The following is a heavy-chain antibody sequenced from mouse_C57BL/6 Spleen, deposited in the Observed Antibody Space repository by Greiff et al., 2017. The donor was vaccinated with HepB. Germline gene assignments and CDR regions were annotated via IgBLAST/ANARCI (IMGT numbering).Heavy chain of an antibody. Sequence: EVQLQQSGPELVKPGASVKMSCKASGYTFTDYNMHWVKQSHGKSLEWIGYINPNNGGTSYKQKFKGKATLTVNKSSSTAYMELSSLTSGDATVYYCATTVYYDYASYFDYWGQGTTLTVSS. V-gene: IGHV1-22*01. J-gene: IGHJ2*01. CDR2: INPNNGGT. CDR3: ATTVYYDYASYFDY. D-gene: IGHD2-4*01. CDR1: GYTFTDYN.